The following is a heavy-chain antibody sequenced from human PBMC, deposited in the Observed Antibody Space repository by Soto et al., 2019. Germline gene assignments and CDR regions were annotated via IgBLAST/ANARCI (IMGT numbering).Heavy chain of an antibody. CDR1: GFTFNNYA. CDR2: ISGGGDST. Sequence: EVQLLESGGGLVQPGGSLRLSCAASGFTFNNYAMTWVRQAPGKGLEWVSAISGGGDSTSYADSVKGRFTVSRDGSKNALSMQMISLRAEDTALYYCAKGRGGSGSLTPRVDFWGQGTLVTVSS. CDR3: AKGRGGSGSLTPRVDF. D-gene: IGHD3-10*01. V-gene: IGHV3-23*01. J-gene: IGHJ4*02.